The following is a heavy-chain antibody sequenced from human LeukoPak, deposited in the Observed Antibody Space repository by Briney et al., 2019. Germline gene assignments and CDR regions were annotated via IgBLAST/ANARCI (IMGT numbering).Heavy chain of an antibody. CDR1: GYTFTSYG. CDR3: ARSEDYGDLNWFDP. CDR2: ISAYNGNT. D-gene: IGHD4-17*01. Sequence: GASVKVFCKASGYTFTSYGISWVRQAPGQGLEWMGWISAYNGNTNYAQKLQGRVTMTTDTSTSTAYMELRSLRSDDTAVYYCARSEDYGDLNWFDPWGQGTLVTVSS. J-gene: IGHJ5*02. V-gene: IGHV1-18*01.